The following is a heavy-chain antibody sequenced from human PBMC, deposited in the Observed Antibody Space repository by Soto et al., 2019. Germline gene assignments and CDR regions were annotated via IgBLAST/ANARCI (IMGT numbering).Heavy chain of an antibody. V-gene: IGHV3-23*01. CDR1: GFAFNSYA. J-gene: IGHJ5*02. CDR3: TKEHDYGYYGWFVP. Sequence: GGSLRLSCVASGFAFNSYAMTWVRQAPGKGLEWVSTITNSGGSTYYADSVKGRFTISRDNSKNTLYMQMTTLTAEDTAIYYCTKEHDYGYYGWFVPWGQGTLVTVSS. CDR2: ITNSGGST. D-gene: IGHD4-17*01.